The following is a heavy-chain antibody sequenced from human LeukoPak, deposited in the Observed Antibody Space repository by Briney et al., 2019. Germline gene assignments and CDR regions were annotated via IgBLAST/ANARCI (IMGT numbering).Heavy chain of an antibody. Sequence: ASVKVSCKASGYTFTSYGISWVRQAPGQGLEWMGWISAYNGNTNYAQKLQGRVTMTTDTSTSTAYMELRSLRSDDTAVYYCAREITYYYDSSGYGDIWGQGTMVTVSS. CDR3: AREITYYYDSSGYGDI. D-gene: IGHD3-22*01. CDR2: ISAYNGNT. CDR1: GYTFTSYG. J-gene: IGHJ3*02. V-gene: IGHV1-18*01.